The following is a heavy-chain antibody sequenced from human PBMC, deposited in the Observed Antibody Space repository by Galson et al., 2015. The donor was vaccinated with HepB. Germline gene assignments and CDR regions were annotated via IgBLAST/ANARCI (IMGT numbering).Heavy chain of an antibody. CDR1: GFTFSSFA. D-gene: IGHD6-19*01. V-gene: IGHV3-30*04. Sequence: SLRLSCAASGFTFSSFAMHWVRQAPGKGLEWVAVISYDGSNKYYADSVKGRFTISRDNSKNTLYLQMNSLRAEDTAVYYCARGRSSGWFGPDYWGQGTLVTVSS. J-gene: IGHJ4*02. CDR2: ISYDGSNK. CDR3: ARGRSSGWFGPDY.